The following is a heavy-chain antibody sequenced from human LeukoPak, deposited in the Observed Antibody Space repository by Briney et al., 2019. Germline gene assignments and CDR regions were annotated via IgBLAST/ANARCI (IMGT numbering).Heavy chain of an antibody. J-gene: IGHJ3*02. Sequence: SQTLSLTCAISGDSVSSNSAAWNWIRQSPSRGLEWLGRTYYRTKWYNDYAVSVKSRITINPDTSKNQFSLQVNSVTPEDTAIYYCTRMWFDRLVRYAFDIWGHGTVVTVSS. V-gene: IGHV6-1*01. CDR2: TYYRTKWYN. CDR1: GDSVSSNSAA. D-gene: IGHD6-19*01. CDR3: TRMWFDRLVRYAFDI.